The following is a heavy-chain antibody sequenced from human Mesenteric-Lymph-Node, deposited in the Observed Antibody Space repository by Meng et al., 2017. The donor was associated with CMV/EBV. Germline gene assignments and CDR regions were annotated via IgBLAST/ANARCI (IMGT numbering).Heavy chain of an antibody. Sequence: SCKASGSTFSSFTISWVRQAPGQGLEWMGRIIPILGIANYAQKFQGRVTITADKSTSTAYMELNSLRSEDTAVYYCARDGELLPWNYWGQGTLVTVSS. D-gene: IGHD1-26*01. CDR3: ARDGELLPWNY. CDR1: GSTFSSFT. CDR2: IIPILGIA. V-gene: IGHV1-69*04. J-gene: IGHJ4*02.